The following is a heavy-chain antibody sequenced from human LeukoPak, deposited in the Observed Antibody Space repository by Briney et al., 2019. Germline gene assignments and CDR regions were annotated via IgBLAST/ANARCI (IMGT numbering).Heavy chain of an antibody. CDR3: ARGRPYDSSSYYRSGHPTSDY. V-gene: IGHV4-34*01. CDR2: INHSGST. D-gene: IGHD3-22*01. CDR1: GGSFSGYY. Sequence: SETLSLTCAVYGGSFSGYYWSWIRQPPGKGLEWIGEINHSGSTNYNPSLKSRVTISVDTSKNQFSLKLSSVTAADTAVYYCARGRPYDSSSYYRSGHPTSDYWGQGTLVTVSS. J-gene: IGHJ4*02.